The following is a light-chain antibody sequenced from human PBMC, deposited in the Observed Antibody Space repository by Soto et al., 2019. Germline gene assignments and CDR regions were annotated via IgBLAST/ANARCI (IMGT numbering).Light chain of an antibody. CDR1: QHINTY. CDR2: DAA. J-gene: IGKJ3*01. Sequence: DIQMTQSPYSLSAAVGDRVTITCRASQHINTYLNWYQQKPGKAPKLLIFDAASLQSGVPSRFSGSGSRTDFTLTITSLQPEDFATYYRQQTSSAPFTFGPGTKVDIK. V-gene: IGKV1-39*01. CDR3: QQTSSAPFT.